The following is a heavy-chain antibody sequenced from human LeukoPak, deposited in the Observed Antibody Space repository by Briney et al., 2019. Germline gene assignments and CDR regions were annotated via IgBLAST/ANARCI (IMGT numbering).Heavy chain of an antibody. Sequence: ASVKVSCKASGYTFTVYHMHWVRQAPGQGLEWMGRINPNSGDTNYAQKFQGRVTMTRDTSISTAYMELSRLRSDDTAVCYCARDYCSSTSCLFDYWGRGTLVTVSS. V-gene: IGHV1-2*06. D-gene: IGHD2-2*01. J-gene: IGHJ4*02. CDR2: INPNSGDT. CDR1: GYTFTVYH. CDR3: ARDYCSSTSCLFDY.